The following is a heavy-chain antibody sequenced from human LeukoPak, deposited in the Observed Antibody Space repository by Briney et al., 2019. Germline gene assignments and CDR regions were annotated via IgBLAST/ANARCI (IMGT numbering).Heavy chain of an antibody. CDR2: IYSSGST. CDR1: GGSISSFY. CDR3: VRHWDF. J-gene: IGHJ4*02. V-gene: IGHV4-59*08. Sequence: SETLSLTCQVSGGSISSFYWSWIRQLPGKGLEWIGSIYSSGSTNYNPSLKGRVTISVDTSKNHFPLKLRSVTAADTAMYNCVRHWDFWGQGTQVTVSS.